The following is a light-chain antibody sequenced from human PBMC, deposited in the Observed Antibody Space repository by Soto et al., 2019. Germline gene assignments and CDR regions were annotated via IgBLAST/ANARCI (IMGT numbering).Light chain of an antibody. CDR2: AVS. J-gene: IGLJ2*01. CDR3: CSYAGNTTFK. Sequence: QSALTQPASVSGSPGQWITISCAGTNSDVGNYNLVSWYQHHPGKAPRLIIYAVSKRPSGISDRVSGSKSGSTASLTISGLQPEDEADYHCCSYAGNTTFKFGGGTKLAFL. V-gene: IGLV2-23*02. CDR1: NSDVGNYNL.